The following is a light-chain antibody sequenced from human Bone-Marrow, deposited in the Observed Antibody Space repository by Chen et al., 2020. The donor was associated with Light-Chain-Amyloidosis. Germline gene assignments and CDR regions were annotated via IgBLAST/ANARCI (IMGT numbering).Light chain of an antibody. V-gene: IGKV3-15*01. J-gene: IGKJ1*01. CDR3: QQYNNWRGT. Sequence: EIVMTQSPATLSVSPGERATLSCRASQSVSSNLAWYQQKPGQAHRLRIYGASNRATGIPARFSGSGSGTEFTLTISSLQSEDFAVYYCQQYNNWRGTFGQGTKVEIK. CDR1: QSVSSN. CDR2: GAS.